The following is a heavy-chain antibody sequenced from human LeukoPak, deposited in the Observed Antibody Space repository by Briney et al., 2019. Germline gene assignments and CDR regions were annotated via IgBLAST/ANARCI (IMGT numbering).Heavy chain of an antibody. V-gene: IGHV6-1*01. CDR1: GDSVSSNSAA. Sequence: SQTLSLTCAISGDSVSSNSAAWNWIRQSPSGGLEWLGRTYYRSKWYNDYAVSVKSRITINPDTSKNQFSLQLNSVTPEDTAVYYCARGNLYYYYGMDVWGQGTTVTVSS. CDR2: TYYRSKWYN. D-gene: IGHD1-14*01. CDR3: ARGNLYYYYGMDV. J-gene: IGHJ6*02.